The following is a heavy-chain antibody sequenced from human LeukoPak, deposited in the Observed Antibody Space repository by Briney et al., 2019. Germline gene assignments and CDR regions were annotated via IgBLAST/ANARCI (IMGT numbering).Heavy chain of an antibody. Sequence: PSETLSLTCTVSGGSISSYYWSWIRQPPGKVLEWIGYIYYSGSTNYNPSLKSRLTISITTSKNQFSLKVTSVTASDTAMYYCVRDHVSPGLSNWFDPWGQGTLVTVSS. J-gene: IGHJ5*02. D-gene: IGHD3-16*01. CDR1: GGSISSYY. CDR3: VRDHVSPGLSNWFDP. CDR2: IYYSGST. V-gene: IGHV4-59*12.